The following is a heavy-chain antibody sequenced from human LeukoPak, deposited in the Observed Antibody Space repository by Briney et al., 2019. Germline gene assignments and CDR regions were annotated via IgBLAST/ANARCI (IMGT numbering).Heavy chain of an antibody. CDR3: AYMRGLYYGIDY. CDR1: GFTFSGFA. Sequence: PGGSLRLSCAASGFTFSGFAMHWVRQAPGKGLEWVAVISYDGSNKYSAGSVKGRFTISRDNSKNTLYLQMNSLRAEDTAVYYCAYMRGLYYGIDYWGQGTLVTVSS. J-gene: IGHJ4*02. D-gene: IGHD3-10*01. V-gene: IGHV3-30*04. CDR2: ISYDGSNK.